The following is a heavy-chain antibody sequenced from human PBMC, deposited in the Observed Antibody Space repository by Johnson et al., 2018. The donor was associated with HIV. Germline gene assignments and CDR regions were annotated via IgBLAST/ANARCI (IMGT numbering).Heavy chain of an antibody. Sequence: QVQLVESGGGVVQPGRSLRLSCAASGFTFSNYAIHWVRQAPGKGLEWVAVISYDGSNKYYADSVKGRFTIYRDTAKNSLYLQMNSLRDVDTAVYYCARDGRGLAAFDIWGQGTIVTVSS. V-gene: IGHV3-30-3*01. D-gene: IGHD3-22*01. CDR2: ISYDGSNK. J-gene: IGHJ3*02. CDR1: GFTFSNYA. CDR3: ARDGRGLAAFDI.